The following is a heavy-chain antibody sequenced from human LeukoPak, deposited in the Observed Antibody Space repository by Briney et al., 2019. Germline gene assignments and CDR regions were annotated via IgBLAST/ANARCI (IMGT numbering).Heavy chain of an antibody. D-gene: IGHD3-22*01. CDR1: GFTFSSYA. CDR2: ISGGFGST. V-gene: IGHV3-23*01. J-gene: IGHJ4*02. CDR3: AKDQNNYDTSGYYEARFGY. Sequence: PGGSLRLSCAASGFTFSSYAMSWVRQAPGKGLEWVSGISGGFGSTYYADSVKGRFTISRDNSMNTLYLQMNSLRAEDTAVYYCAKDQNNYDTSGYYEARFGYWGQGTLVTVSS.